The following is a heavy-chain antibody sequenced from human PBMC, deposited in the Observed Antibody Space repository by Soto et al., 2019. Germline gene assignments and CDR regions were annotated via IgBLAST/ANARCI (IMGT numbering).Heavy chain of an antibody. J-gene: IGHJ5*02. V-gene: IGHV3-7*01. CDR3: ARGRAAGRGDWLDP. D-gene: IGHD6-13*01. CDR2: IKQDGSEK. CDR1: VFTFSIYW. Sequence: WGSLRISCASSVFTFSIYWMSWVRQAPGKGLEWVANIKQDGSEKYYVDSVKGRFTISRDNAKNSLYLQMNSLRADDTAVYYCARGRAAGRGDWLDPWGQGTKVTVSS.